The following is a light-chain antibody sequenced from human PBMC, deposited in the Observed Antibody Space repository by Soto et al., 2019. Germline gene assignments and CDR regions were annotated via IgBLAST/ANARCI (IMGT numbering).Light chain of an antibody. CDR2: DVG. CDR1: SSDVGGYNY. V-gene: IGLV2-14*03. Sequence: QSVLTQPASVSGSPGQSITISCTGTSSDVGGYNYVSWYQQHPGKAPKLIIYDVGNRPSGVSHRFSGSKSGNTASLTISGLQAEDEADYYCSSYTSSSTPVVFGGGTKLTVL. J-gene: IGLJ2*01. CDR3: SSYTSSSTPVV.